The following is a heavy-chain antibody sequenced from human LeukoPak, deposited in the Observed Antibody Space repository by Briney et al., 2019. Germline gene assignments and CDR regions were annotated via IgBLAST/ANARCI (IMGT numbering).Heavy chain of an antibody. CDR1: GGSISSGDYY. CDR2: IYYSGST. J-gene: IGHJ4*02. CDR3: ARRNYYDSSGYSEY. V-gene: IGHV4-30-4*01. Sequence: SQTLSLTCTVSGGSISSGDYYWSWIRQPPGRGLEWIGYIYYSGSTYYNPSLKSRVTISVDTSKNQFSLKLSSVTAADTAVYYCARRNYYDSSGYSEYWGQGTLVTVSS. D-gene: IGHD3-22*01.